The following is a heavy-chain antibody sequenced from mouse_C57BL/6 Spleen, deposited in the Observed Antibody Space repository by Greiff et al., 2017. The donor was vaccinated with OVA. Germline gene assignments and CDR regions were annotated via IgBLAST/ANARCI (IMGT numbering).Heavy chain of an antibody. CDR2: ISSGGSYT. J-gene: IGHJ3*01. D-gene: IGHD2-4*01. V-gene: IGHV5-6*02. CDR3: ASLYDYGFAY. Sequence: DVKLVESGGDLVKPGGSLKLSCAASGFTFSSYGMSWVRQTPDKRLEWVATISSGGSYTYYPDSVKGRFTISRDNAKNTLYLQMSSLKSEDTAMYYCASLYDYGFAYWGQGTLVTVSA. CDR1: GFTFSSYG.